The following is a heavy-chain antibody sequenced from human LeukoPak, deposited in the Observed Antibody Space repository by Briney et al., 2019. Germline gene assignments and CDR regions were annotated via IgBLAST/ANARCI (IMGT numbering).Heavy chain of an antibody. CDR1: GVNFGSYG. CDR3: AKDDNWRGSYNYYYMDV. CDR2: IWYDGSSE. J-gene: IGHJ6*03. Sequence: PGGSLRLSCAASGVNFGSYGMHWVRQAPGKGLERVAVIWYDGSSEQYADSVKGRFTISRDNSRDTLYLQMNSLRAEDTAVYYCAKDDNWRGSYNYYYMDVWGKGTSVTVSS. D-gene: IGHD3-3*01. V-gene: IGHV3-33*06.